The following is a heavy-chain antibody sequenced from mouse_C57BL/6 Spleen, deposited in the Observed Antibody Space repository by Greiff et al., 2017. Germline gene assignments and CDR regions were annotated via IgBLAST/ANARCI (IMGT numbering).Heavy chain of an antibody. Sequence: QVQLQQPGTELVKPGASVKLSCKASGYTFTSYWMHWVKQRPGQGLEWIGNINPSNGGTNYNEKFKSKATLTVDKSSSTAYMQLSSLTSEDSAVYYCARSSLYYEYSLYAMDYWGQGTSVTVSS. CDR2: INPSNGGT. CDR3: ARSSLYYEYSLYAMDY. CDR1: GYTFTSYW. V-gene: IGHV1-53*01. D-gene: IGHD2-4*01. J-gene: IGHJ4*01.